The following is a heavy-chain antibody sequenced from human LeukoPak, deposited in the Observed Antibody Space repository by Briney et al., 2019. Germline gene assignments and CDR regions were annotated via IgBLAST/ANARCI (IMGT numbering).Heavy chain of an antibody. J-gene: IGHJ4*02. D-gene: IGHD3-22*01. CDR2: ISGHGDTT. CDR3: AKAIDSRGYWYERGADC. V-gene: IGHV3-23*01. Sequence: GGSLRLSCAASGFTFSSHAMIWVRQAPGKGLEWVSTISGHGDTTYDADSVKGRFTISRDNSKNTMFLQMSSLRAEDTAIYYCAKAIDSRGYWYERGADCWGQGTLVTVSS. CDR1: GFTFSSHA.